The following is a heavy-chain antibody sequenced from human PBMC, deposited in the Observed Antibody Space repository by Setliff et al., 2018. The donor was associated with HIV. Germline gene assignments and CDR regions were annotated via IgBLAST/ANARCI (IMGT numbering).Heavy chain of an antibody. CDR2: INHRGST. J-gene: IGHJ5*02. V-gene: IGHV4-34*01. CDR3: ARVGQWWAFYWFDP. CDR1: GGSFSDYD. Sequence: SETLSLTCAVYGGSFSDYDWTWIRQSPGKGLEWIGEINHRGSTNYNPSLKSRVTVSVDTSKNQFSLTLCSVTAAAMAVYYCARVGQWWAFYWFDPWGQGTRVTVSS. D-gene: IGHD2-15*01.